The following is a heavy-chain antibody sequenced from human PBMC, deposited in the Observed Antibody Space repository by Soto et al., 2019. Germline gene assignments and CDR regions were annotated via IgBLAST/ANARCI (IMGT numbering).Heavy chain of an antibody. CDR3: ATVRKYNWNYGARVANAFDI. CDR1: GYTLTELS. D-gene: IGHD1-7*01. J-gene: IGHJ3*02. Sequence: ASVKVSCKVSGYTLTELSMHWVRQAPGKGLEWMGGFDPEDGETIYAQKFQGRVTMTEDTSTDTAYMELSSLRSEDTAVYYCATVRKYNWNYGARVANAFDIWGQGTMVTVSS. CDR2: FDPEDGET. V-gene: IGHV1-24*01.